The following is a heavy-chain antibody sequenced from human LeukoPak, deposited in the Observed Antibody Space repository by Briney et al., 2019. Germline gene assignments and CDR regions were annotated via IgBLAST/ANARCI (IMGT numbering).Heavy chain of an antibody. V-gene: IGHV1-8*03. CDR3: ARARNTYYYDSSGYSLGY. Sequence: GASAKVSCTASGYTFTGYYMHWVRQATGQGLEWMGWMNPNSGNTGYAQKFQGRVTITRNTSISTAYMELSSLRSEDTAVYYCARARNTYYYDSSGYSLGYWGQGTLVTVSS. D-gene: IGHD3-22*01. CDR2: MNPNSGNT. J-gene: IGHJ4*02. CDR1: GYTFTGYY.